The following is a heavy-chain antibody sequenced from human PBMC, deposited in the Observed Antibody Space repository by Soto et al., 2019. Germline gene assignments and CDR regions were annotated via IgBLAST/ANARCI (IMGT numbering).Heavy chain of an antibody. V-gene: IGHV3-23*01. CDR1: GFTFSSYA. Sequence: GGSLRLSCAASGFTFSSYAITWVRQAPGKGLEWVSTISGNGGTTYYADSVKGRFTISRDNSKNTLYLQMNSLRAEDTAVYYCAKDPASITMIVVVISFDYWGQGTLVTVSS. D-gene: IGHD3-22*01. J-gene: IGHJ4*02. CDR3: AKDPASITMIVVVISFDY. CDR2: ISGNGGTT.